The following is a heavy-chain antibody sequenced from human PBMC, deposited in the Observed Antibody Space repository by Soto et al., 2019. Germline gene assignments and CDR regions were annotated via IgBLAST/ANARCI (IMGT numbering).Heavy chain of an antibody. J-gene: IGHJ3*02. D-gene: IGHD2-15*01. CDR3: ARGGRGYCSGGSCYSFAFDI. CDR2: IYYSGST. Sequence: SETLSLTCTVSGGSISSYYWSWIRQPPGKGLEWIGYIYYSGSTNYNPSLKSRVTISVDTSKNQFSLKLSSVTAADTAVYFCARGGRGYCSGGSCYSFAFDIWGQVTMVTVSS. CDR1: GGSISSYY. V-gene: IGHV4-59*01.